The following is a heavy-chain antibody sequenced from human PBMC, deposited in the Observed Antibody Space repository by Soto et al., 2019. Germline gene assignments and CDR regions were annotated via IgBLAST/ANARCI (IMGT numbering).Heavy chain of an antibody. CDR3: ARDDYGDLNDY. V-gene: IGHV3-30-3*01. Sequence: PVGSLRLSCAASGFTFSSYAMHWVRQAPGKGLEWVAVISYDGSNKYYADSVKGRFTISRDNSKNTLYLQMNSLRAEDTAVYYCARDDYGDLNDYWGQGTLVTVSS. CDR1: GFTFSSYA. D-gene: IGHD4-17*01. J-gene: IGHJ4*02. CDR2: ISYDGSNK.